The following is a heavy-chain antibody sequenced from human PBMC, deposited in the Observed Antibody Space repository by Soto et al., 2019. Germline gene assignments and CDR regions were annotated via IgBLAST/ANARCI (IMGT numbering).Heavy chain of an antibody. CDR3: ARDCTSCYNGAHAFDI. CDR2: IYYSGST. V-gene: IGHV4-31*03. Sequence: TLSLTCTVSGGSISSGGYYWSWIRQHPGKGLEWIGYIYYSGSTYYNPSLKSRVTMSVDTSKNQFSLKLSSVTAADTAVYYCARDCTSCYNGAHAFDIWGQGTMVTVSS. CDR1: GGSISSGGYY. J-gene: IGHJ3*02. D-gene: IGHD2-2*02.